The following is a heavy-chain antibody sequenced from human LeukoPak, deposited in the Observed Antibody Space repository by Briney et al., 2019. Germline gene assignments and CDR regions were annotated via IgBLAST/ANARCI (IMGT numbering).Heavy chain of an antibody. CDR2: VNGDGNIT. D-gene: IGHD3-10*02. CDR1: GFTFSSYW. J-gene: IGHJ3*02. CDR3: ARRGLVPAFDI. V-gene: IGHV3-74*01. Sequence: PGGSLRLSCAASGFTFSSYWMHWVRQAPGKGLVWLSRVNGDGNITTYADSVRGRFTISRDNAKNTLYLQVNSLRAEDTAVYYCARRGLVPAFDIWGQGTMVSVTS.